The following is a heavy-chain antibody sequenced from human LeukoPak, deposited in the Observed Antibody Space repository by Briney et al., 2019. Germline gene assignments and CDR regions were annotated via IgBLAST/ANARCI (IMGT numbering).Heavy chain of an antibody. V-gene: IGHV4-39*01. J-gene: IGHJ6*03. D-gene: IGHD5-18*01. CDR3: ARRSGYSYGCYYYYYMDI. CDR1: GGSISSSSYY. Sequence: PSETLSLTCTVSGGSISSSSYYWGWIRQPPGKGLEWIGSIYYSGSTYYNPSLKSRVTISVDTSKNQFSLKLSSVTAAYTAVYYCARRSGYSYGCYYYYYMDIWGKGTTVTVSS. CDR2: IYYSGST.